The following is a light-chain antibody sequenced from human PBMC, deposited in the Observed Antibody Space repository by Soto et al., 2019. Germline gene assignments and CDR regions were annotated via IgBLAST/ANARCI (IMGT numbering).Light chain of an antibody. CDR2: AAS. J-gene: IGKJ5*01. CDR1: QSISSY. CDR3: RQSYSTPIT. Sequence: DIKMTQSPSSLSASVGDRVTITCRASQSISSYLNWYQQKPGKAPKLLIYAASSLQSGVPSRFSGSGSGTDFTLTISSLQPEDFATYYCRQSYSTPITFGQGTRLEI. V-gene: IGKV1-39*01.